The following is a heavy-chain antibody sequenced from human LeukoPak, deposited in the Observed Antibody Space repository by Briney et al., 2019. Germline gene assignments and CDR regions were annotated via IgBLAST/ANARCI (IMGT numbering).Heavy chain of an antibody. V-gene: IGHV4-34*01. CDR2: INHSGST. CDR1: GGSFSGYY. D-gene: IGHD3-3*01. Sequence: SETLSLTCAVYGGSFSGYYWSWIRQPPGKGLEWIGEINHSGSTNYNPSLKSRVTISVDTSKNQFSLKLSSVTAADTAVYYCARGSFTIFGVVKHYYMDVWGKGTTVTVSS. CDR3: ARGSFTIFGVVKHYYMDV. J-gene: IGHJ6*03.